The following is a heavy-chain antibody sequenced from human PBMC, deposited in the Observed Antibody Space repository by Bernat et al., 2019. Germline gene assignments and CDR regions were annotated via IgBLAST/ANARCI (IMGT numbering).Heavy chain of an antibody. D-gene: IGHD3-16*02. Sequence: EVQLVESGGGLVQPGRSLRLSCAASGFTFDDYAMHWVRQAPGKGLEWVSGITWNSGSLGYADSVKGRFTISRDNAENSLYLQMNSLRPEDTALYYCAKVITFGGVIDDAFDIWGQGTMVTVSS. CDR2: ITWNSGSL. CDR1: GFTFDDYA. CDR3: AKVITFGGVIDDAFDI. V-gene: IGHV3-9*01. J-gene: IGHJ3*02.